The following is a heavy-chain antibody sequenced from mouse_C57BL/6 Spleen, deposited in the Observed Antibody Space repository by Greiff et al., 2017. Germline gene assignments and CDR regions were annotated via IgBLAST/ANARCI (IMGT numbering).Heavy chain of an antibody. CDR1: GFTFSSYT. J-gene: IGHJ2*01. Sequence: EVMLVESGGGLVKPGGSLKLSCAASGFTFSSYTMSWVRQTPEKRLEWVATISGGGGNTYYPDSVKGRFTISRDNAKNTLYLQMSSLRSEDTALDYCARNYYGSSFDYWGQGTTLTVSS. CDR2: ISGGGGNT. D-gene: IGHD1-1*01. CDR3: ARNYYGSSFDY. V-gene: IGHV5-9*01.